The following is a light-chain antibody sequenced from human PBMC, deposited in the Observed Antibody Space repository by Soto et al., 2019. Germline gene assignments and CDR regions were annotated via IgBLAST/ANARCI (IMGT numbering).Light chain of an antibody. Sequence: QSALTQPASVSGSPGQSITISCTGTSSDVATYNSVSWYQQHPGKAPKLLIYDVSSRPSGVSSRFSGSKSGNTASLTISGLQAEDEADYYCTSYTISRIPVLFGGGTQLTVL. J-gene: IGLJ7*01. CDR2: DVS. V-gene: IGLV2-14*03. CDR3: TSYTISRIPVL. CDR1: SSDVATYNS.